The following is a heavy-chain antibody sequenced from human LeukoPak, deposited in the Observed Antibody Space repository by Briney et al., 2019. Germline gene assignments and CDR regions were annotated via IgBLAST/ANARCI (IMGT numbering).Heavy chain of an antibody. CDR1: GFTFSIYG. CDR2: IRSDGTKT. Sequence: GGSLRLSCAASGFTFSIYGMHWVRQAPGKGLEWVTFIRSDGTKTHYADSVKGRLTISRDNSKNTLFLQIDNLRVDDTAVYYCAKGRGKDGQNLFDYWGQGTLITVSS. D-gene: IGHD5-24*01. J-gene: IGHJ4*02. V-gene: IGHV3-30*02. CDR3: AKGRGKDGQNLFDY.